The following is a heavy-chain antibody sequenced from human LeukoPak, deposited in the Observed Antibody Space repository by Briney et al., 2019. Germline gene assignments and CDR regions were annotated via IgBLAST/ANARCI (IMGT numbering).Heavy chain of an antibody. Sequence: ASVKVSCKASGYTFTDNYMHWVRQAPGQGLEWMGRINPNSGGTSFAQKFQGRVTMTRDTSNSTAYMELSRLRSDDTAVYYCARVSGTTPFDYWGQGTLVTVSS. CDR2: INPNSGGT. CDR1: GYTFTDNY. V-gene: IGHV1-2*06. J-gene: IGHJ4*02. D-gene: IGHD1-7*01. CDR3: ARVSGTTPFDY.